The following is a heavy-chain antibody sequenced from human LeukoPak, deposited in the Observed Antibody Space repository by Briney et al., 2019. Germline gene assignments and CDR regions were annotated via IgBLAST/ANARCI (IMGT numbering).Heavy chain of an antibody. Sequence: PSETLSLTCAVYGGSFSGYYWSWIRQPPGKGLEWIGEINHSGSTNYNPSLKSRVTISVDTSKNQFSLKLSSVTAADTAVYYCARRNWGPIDYWGQGTLVTVSS. CDR3: ARRNWGPIDY. CDR2: INHSGST. D-gene: IGHD7-27*01. CDR1: GGSFSGYY. V-gene: IGHV4-34*01. J-gene: IGHJ4*02.